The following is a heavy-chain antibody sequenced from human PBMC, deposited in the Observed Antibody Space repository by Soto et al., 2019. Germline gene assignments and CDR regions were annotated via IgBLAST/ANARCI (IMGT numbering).Heavy chain of an antibody. J-gene: IGHJ4*02. D-gene: IGHD3-22*01. CDR2: IKTKAGGGTT. V-gene: IGHV3-15*07. CDR3: TTGYDLGDYYWDHN. CDR1: GFIFKKAW. Sequence: PGGSLRLSCAATGFIFKKAWMNWVRQAPGKGLEWVGRIKTKAGGGTTDYAVPVKGRFSISRDDSKNTLFLQMNNLTTEDTAVYYCTTGYDLGDYYWDHNWGQGTLVTVSS.